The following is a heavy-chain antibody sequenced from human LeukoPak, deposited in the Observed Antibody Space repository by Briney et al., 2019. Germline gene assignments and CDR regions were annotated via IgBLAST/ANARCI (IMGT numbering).Heavy chain of an antibody. CDR1: GYTFTGYY. D-gene: IGHD1-7*01. V-gene: IGHV1-2*02. J-gene: IGHJ5*02. CDR2: INPNSGGT. CDR3: ARDVPLNWNYMGNWFDP. Sequence: ASVKVSCKASGYTFTGYYMHWVRQAPGQGLEWMGWINPNSGGTNYAQKFHGRVTMTRDTSISTAYMELSRLRSDDTAVYYCARDVPLNWNYMGNWFDPWGQGTLVTVSS.